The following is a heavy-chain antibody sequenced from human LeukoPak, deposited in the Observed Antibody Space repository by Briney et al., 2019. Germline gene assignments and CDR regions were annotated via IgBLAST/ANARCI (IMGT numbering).Heavy chain of an antibody. CDR3: AKEGTARIGTWYYN. D-gene: IGHD3-10*01. Sequence: GGSLRLSCAGAGFTFSNYGMHWVRQAPGKGLDWVAVISYEGGTTYYADSVKGRFTISRDNSRNTLFLQMDSLRPEDTAVYYCAKEGTARIGTWYYNWGQGTLVTVSS. V-gene: IGHV3-30*18. CDR2: ISYEGGTT. J-gene: IGHJ4*02. CDR1: GFTFSNYG.